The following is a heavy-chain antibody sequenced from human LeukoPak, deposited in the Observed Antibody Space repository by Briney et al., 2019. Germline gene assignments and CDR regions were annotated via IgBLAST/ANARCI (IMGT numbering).Heavy chain of an antibody. CDR3: AKQRATGAGTDTRYFDY. V-gene: IGHV3-23*01. J-gene: IGHJ4*02. CDR1: GFTFSTFA. Sequence: GGSLRLSCAASGFTFSTFAMSWVRQAPGKGLEWVSSINGNSHYTYHADSVTGRFTISRDNSKNTLYLQMHSLRTEDTAVYYCAKQRATGAGTDTRYFDYWGQGSLVTVSS. CDR2: INGNSHYT. D-gene: IGHD1-1*01.